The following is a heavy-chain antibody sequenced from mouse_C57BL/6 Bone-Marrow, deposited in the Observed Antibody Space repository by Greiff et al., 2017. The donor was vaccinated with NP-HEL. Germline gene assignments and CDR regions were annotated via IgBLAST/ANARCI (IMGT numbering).Heavy chain of an antibody. CDR1: GYAFSSSW. V-gene: IGHV1-82*01. CDR2: IYPGDGDT. J-gene: IGHJ3*01. CDR3: ARGSFAY. Sequence: VQLQQSGPELVKPGASVKISCKASGYAFSSSWMNWVKQRPGKGLEWIGRIYPGDGDTNYNGKFKSKATLTVDKPSSTAYMQLSSLTSEDSAVYYCARGSFAYWGQGTLVTVSA.